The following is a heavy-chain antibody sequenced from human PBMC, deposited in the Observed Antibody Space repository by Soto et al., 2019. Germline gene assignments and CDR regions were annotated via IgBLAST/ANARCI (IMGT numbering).Heavy chain of an antibody. CDR3: ASRYYYDSSGYPPDCYYYGMDV. CDR2: IYYSGST. D-gene: IGHD3-22*01. J-gene: IGHJ6*02. Sequence: SETLSLTCTVSGGSISSYYWSWIRQPPGKGLEWIGYIYYSGSTNYNPSLKSRVTISVDTSKNQFSLKLSSVTAADTAVYYCASRYYYDSSGYPPDCYYYGMDVWGQGTTVTVSS. V-gene: IGHV4-59*01. CDR1: GGSISSYY.